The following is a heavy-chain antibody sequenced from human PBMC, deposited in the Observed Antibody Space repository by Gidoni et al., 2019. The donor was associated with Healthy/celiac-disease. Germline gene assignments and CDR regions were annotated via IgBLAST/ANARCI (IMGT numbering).Heavy chain of an antibody. D-gene: IGHD3-10*01. Sequence: QVQLVESGGGVVKPGRSLRLSCAASGFTFSSYGMPWVRQAPGKGLEWVAVISYDGSNKYYADSVKGRFTISRDNSKNTLYLQMNSLRAEDTAVYYCAKMTRISGSDDAFDIWGQGTMVTVSS. J-gene: IGHJ3*02. CDR1: GFTFSSYG. CDR3: AKMTRISGSDDAFDI. V-gene: IGHV3-30*18. CDR2: ISYDGSNK.